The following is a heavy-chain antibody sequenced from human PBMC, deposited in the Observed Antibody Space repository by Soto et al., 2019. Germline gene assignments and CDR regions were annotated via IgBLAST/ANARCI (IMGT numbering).Heavy chain of an antibody. D-gene: IGHD1-1*01. J-gene: IGHJ4*02. CDR3: ARRKERSGPHYFDS. Sequence: QVQLVQSGAEVKKPGASVKVSCKASGYSFITYDINWVHQAPGQGLEWMGWMNPYNGNAGYAQKFQGRVTMTRNTSISTAYMELSRLRSNDTAVYFCARRKERSGPHYFDSWGQGTLVTVSS. V-gene: IGHV1-8*01. CDR1: GYSFITYD. CDR2: MNPYNGNA.